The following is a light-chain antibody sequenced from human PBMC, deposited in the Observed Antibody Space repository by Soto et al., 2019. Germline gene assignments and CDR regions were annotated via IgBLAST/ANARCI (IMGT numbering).Light chain of an antibody. V-gene: IGKV1-33*01. Sequence: DIQMTQSPSSLSASVXXXXTITCQASQDXXXNXNSYQQKPGKPPKLLIYDASNLETGVPSRFSGSGSGTDFTFTISSLQPEDIATYYCQQYDNLQTFGPGTKVDIK. CDR3: QQYDNLQT. CDR2: DAS. J-gene: IGKJ3*01. CDR1: QDXXXN.